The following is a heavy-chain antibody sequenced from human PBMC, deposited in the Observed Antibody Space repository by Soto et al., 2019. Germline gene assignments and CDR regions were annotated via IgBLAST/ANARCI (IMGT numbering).Heavy chain of an antibody. CDR3: ARRYYDSTRFALDP. J-gene: IGHJ5*02. D-gene: IGHD3-22*01. CDR1: GASVSHGY. Sequence: SETLSLTCNVSGASVSHGYWSWIRQPPGKGLEWIGFMYFGGSFNYNPSLTSRATISVETSKNQFSMKLTSVTASDTAVYYCARRYYDSTRFALDPWGQGTLVTVSS. CDR2: MYFGGSF. V-gene: IGHV4-59*02.